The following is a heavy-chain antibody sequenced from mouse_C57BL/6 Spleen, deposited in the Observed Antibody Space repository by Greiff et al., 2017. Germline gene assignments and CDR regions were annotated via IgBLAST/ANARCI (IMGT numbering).Heavy chain of an antibody. CDR1: GYAFSSSW. J-gene: IGHJ2*01. D-gene: IGHD4-1*01. Sequence: QVQLQQSGPDLVKPGASVKISCKASGYAFSSSWMTWVKQRPGKVLEWIGRIYPGDGDTNYNGNVKGKATLTADKSSSTAYMQLSSLTSEDSAVYFCARKTGSENYFDDWGKGTTLTVSS. CDR3: ARKTGSENYFDD. V-gene: IGHV1-82*01. CDR2: IYPGDGDT.